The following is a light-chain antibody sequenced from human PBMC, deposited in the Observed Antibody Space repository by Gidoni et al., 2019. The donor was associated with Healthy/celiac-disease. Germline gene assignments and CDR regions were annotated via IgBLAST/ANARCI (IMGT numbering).Light chain of an antibody. CDR2: GAS. Sequence: EIVLTQSPGTLSLSPGERATLSCRASQSVSSSYLAWYQQNPGQAPRLLIYGASSRATGIPDRCSGSGCGTDCTLTISRLEPEDCAVYYCQQYGSSPPTFGQGTRLEIK. V-gene: IGKV3-20*01. J-gene: IGKJ5*01. CDR3: QQYGSSPPT. CDR1: QSVSSSY.